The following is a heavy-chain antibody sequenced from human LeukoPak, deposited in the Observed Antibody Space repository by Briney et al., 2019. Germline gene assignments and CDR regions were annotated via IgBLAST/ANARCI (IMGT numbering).Heavy chain of an antibody. V-gene: IGHV3-23*01. D-gene: IGHD6-19*01. Sequence: KPGGSLRLSCAASGFTFSSYAMSWVRQAPGKGLEWVSGISGHGGGTYYADSVKGRFSISRDNSKNTLYLQVNSLRAEDTAVYYCAKERRTVAGTVCDYWGQGTLVTVSS. J-gene: IGHJ4*02. CDR1: GFTFSSYA. CDR3: AKERRTVAGTVCDY. CDR2: ISGHGGGT.